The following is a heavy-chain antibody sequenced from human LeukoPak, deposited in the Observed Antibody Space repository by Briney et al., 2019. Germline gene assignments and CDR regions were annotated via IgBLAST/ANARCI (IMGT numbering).Heavy chain of an antibody. CDR1: GFTFSNAW. D-gene: IGHD6-6*01. CDR3: TTESLEYSSSWGFDY. CDR2: IKSKTDGGTT. V-gene: IGHV3-15*01. Sequence: GGSLRLSCAASGFTFSNAWMSWVRQAPGKGLEWVGRIKSKTDGGTTDYAAPVKGRFTISRDDSKNTLYLQMNSLKTEDTAVYYCTTESLEYSSSWGFDYWGQGTLVTVSS. J-gene: IGHJ4*02.